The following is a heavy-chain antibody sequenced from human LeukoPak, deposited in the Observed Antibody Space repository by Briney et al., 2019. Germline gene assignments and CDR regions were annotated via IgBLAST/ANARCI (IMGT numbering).Heavy chain of an antibody. V-gene: IGHV3-23*01. CDR1: GTYW. Sequence: GGSLRLSCAASGTYWMHWVRQAPGKGLEWVSAISGSGGSTYYADSVEGRFTISRDNSKNTLYLQMNSQRAEDTAVYYCAKAYYYGSGSYYIRSGSYDYWGQGTLVTVSS. CDR3: AKAYYYGSGSYYIRSGSYDY. D-gene: IGHD3-10*01. CDR2: ISGSGGST. J-gene: IGHJ4*02.